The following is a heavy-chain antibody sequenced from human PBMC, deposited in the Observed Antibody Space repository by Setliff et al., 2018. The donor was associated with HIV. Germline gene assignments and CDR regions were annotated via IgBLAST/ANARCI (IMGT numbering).Heavy chain of an antibody. Sequence: ASVKVSCKASGYTFTSYGISWVRQAPGQGLEWMGWISAYNGNTNYAQKLQGRVTMTTDTSTSTAYMELRSLRSDDTAVYYCVRLQSFGWFFDYWGQGIPVTVSS. V-gene: IGHV1-18*01. CDR1: GYTFTSYG. J-gene: IGHJ4*02. D-gene: IGHD2-15*01. CDR2: ISAYNGNT. CDR3: VRLQSFGWFFDY.